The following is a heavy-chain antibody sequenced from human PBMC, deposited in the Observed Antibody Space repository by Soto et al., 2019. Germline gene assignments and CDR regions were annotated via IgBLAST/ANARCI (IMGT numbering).Heavy chain of an antibody. J-gene: IGHJ4*02. CDR2: IYHSGGI. Sequence: QLQLQESGSGLVKPSQTLSLTCAVSGGSISSGGYSWSWIRQPPGKVLEGIGYIYHSGGIYYNPSLKRRVTISVDRAKHQFSLKLSSVTAAATAVYYCARLPDYWGQGTLVTVSS. CDR3: ARLPDY. CDR1: GGSISSGGYS. V-gene: IGHV4-30-2*01.